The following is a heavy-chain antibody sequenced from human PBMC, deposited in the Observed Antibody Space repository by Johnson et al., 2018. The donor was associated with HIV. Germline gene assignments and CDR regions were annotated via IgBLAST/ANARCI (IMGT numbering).Heavy chain of an antibody. D-gene: IGHD4-17*01. J-gene: IGHJ3*02. CDR1: GFTFRDYY. CDR3: ARALRDAFDI. Sequence: QMQLVESGGGLVKPGGSLRLSCAASGFTFRDYYMSWIRQAPGKGLAWVSYISTSGSTIYYADSVKGRFTISRDNAKNSLYLQMNSLRAEDTSLYYCARALRDAFDIWGQGTMVTVSS. V-gene: IGHV3-11*04. CDR2: ISTSGSTI.